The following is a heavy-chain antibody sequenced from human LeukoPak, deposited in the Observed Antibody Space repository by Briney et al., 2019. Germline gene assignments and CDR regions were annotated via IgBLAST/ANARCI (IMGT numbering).Heavy chain of an antibody. V-gene: IGHV3-30*03. CDR2: TSYDGSSK. CDR3: ARDAAYNWNYVDY. D-gene: IGHD1-20*01. J-gene: IGHJ4*02. Sequence: PRGTPRLPCTASGFTFDDYGMSWVRQAPGKGLKWVSVTSYDGSSKYYADSVKGRLTIYRDNSRNTLYLQMDSLRVEDTAVYYCARDAAYNWNYVDYWGQGTLVTVSS. CDR1: GFTFDDYG.